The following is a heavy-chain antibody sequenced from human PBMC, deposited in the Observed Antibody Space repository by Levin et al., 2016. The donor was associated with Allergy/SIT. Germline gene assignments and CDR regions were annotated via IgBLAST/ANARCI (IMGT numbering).Heavy chain of an antibody. J-gene: IGHJ2*01. CDR3: ARGRDCGGDCYPIFDL. V-gene: IGHV3-66*01. Sequence: GESLKISCAASGFTVSSNYMSWVRQAPGKGLEWVSVIYSGGSTYYADSVKGRFTISRDNSKNTLYLQMNSLRAEDTAVYYCARGRDCGGDCYPIFDLWGRGTLVTVSS. CDR1: GFTVSSNY. D-gene: IGHD2-21*02. CDR2: IYSGGST.